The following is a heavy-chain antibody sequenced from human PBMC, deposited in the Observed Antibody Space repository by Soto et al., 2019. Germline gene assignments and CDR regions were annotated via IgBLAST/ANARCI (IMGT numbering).Heavy chain of an antibody. D-gene: IGHD2-15*01. J-gene: IGHJ5*02. Sequence: PSETLSLTCTVSGGSLSSGDHYWSWIRQPPGKGLEWIGHIYYSGSTYYHPSLKSRATITVDTSKNHFSLKRSSVAAADAALYCWARGRPRIFDLPLGWFDPWGQGTLVTVSS. CDR2: IYYSGST. CDR1: GGSLSSGDHY. CDR3: ARGRPRIFDLPLGWFDP. V-gene: IGHV4-30-4*01.